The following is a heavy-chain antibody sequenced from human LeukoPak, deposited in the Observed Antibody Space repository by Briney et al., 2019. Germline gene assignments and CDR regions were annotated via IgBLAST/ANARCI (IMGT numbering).Heavy chain of an antibody. V-gene: IGHV4-59*08. Sequence: KSSETLSLTCTVSGVSISTYYWSWIRQPPGKGLEWIGHIYYSGSTNYNPSLKSRVTISVDTSNNQFSLKVTSVTAADTAVYYCARQVGYSSGWYIYWGQGTLVTVSS. CDR1: GVSISTYY. CDR2: IYYSGST. D-gene: IGHD6-19*01. J-gene: IGHJ4*02. CDR3: ARQVGYSSGWYIY.